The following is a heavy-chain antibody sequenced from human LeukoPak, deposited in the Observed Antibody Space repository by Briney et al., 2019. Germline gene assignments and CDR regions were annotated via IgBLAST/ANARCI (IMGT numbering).Heavy chain of an antibody. CDR3: ARAYHSSGWYNYLAY. J-gene: IGHJ4*02. V-gene: IGHV4-34*01. CDR2: INHSGST. D-gene: IGHD6-19*01. Sequence: SETLSLTCAVYGGSFSGYYWSWIRQPPGKGLEWIGEINHSGSTNSNPSLKRRVTISVDTSKNQFSLKLSSVTAADTAVYYCARAYHSSGWYNYLAYWGQGTLVTVSS. CDR1: GGSFSGYY.